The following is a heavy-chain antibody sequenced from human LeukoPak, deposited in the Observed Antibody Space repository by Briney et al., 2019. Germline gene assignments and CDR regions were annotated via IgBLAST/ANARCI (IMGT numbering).Heavy chain of an antibody. CDR1: GGTSSSYA. Sequence: GASVKVSCKASGGTSSSYAISWVRQAPGQGLEWMGRIIPILGIANYAQKFQGRVTITADKSTSTAYMELSSLRSEDTAVYYCARAVTGKSIYYYYGMDVWGQGTTVTVSS. D-gene: IGHD1-20*01. V-gene: IGHV1-69*04. J-gene: IGHJ6*02. CDR2: IIPILGIA. CDR3: ARAVTGKSIYYYYGMDV.